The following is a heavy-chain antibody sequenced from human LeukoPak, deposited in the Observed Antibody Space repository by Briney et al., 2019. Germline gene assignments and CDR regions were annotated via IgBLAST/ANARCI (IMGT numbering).Heavy chain of an antibody. CDR1: A. Sequence: AXXWVRQAPGKGLEWVSAISGSGGSTYYADSVKGRFTISRDNSKNTLYLQMNSLRAEDTAVYYCAKDNHEDTAMVKDYGMDVWGQGTTVTVSS. V-gene: IGHV3-23*01. CDR3: AKDNHEDTAMVKDYGMDV. D-gene: IGHD5-18*01. CDR2: ISGSGGST. J-gene: IGHJ6*02.